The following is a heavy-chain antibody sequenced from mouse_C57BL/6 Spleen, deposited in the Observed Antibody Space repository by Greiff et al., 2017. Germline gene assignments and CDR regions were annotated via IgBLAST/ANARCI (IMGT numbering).Heavy chain of an antibody. V-gene: IGHV2-2*01. J-gene: IGHJ4*01. D-gene: IGHD2-5*01. Sequence: VKLMESGPGLVQPSQSLSITCTVSGFSLTSYGVHWVRQSPGKGLEWLGVIWSGGSTDYNAAFISRLGTSKDNSKSQVFFKMNSLQADATAVYYYARNSNCEDAMDYWGQGTSVTVSS. CDR1: GFSLTSYG. CDR3: ARNSNCEDAMDY. CDR2: IWSGGST.